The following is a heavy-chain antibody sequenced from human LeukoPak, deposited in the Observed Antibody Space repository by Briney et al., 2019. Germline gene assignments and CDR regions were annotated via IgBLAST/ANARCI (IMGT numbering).Heavy chain of an antibody. CDR2: IKQDGSEK. D-gene: IGHD3-22*01. CDR3: ARVLKAYYYDSSGYYTTYYFDY. V-gene: IGHV3-7*01. CDR1: GGSFSGYY. Sequence: LPSETLSLTCAVYGGSFSGYYWSWVRQTPGKGLEWVANIKQDGSEKYYVDSVKGRFTISRDNAKNSLYLQMNSLRAEDTAVYYCARVLKAYYYDSSGYYTTYYFDYWGQGTLVTVSS. J-gene: IGHJ4*02.